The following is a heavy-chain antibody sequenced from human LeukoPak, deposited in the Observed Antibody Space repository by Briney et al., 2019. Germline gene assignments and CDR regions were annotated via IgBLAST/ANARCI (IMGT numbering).Heavy chain of an antibody. CDR1: GFTFSTYW. D-gene: IGHD6-19*01. CDR2: ITTKPVNYAT. CDR3: TTYRSGHY. V-gene: IGHV3-73*01. Sequence: GGSLRLSCAASGFTFSTYWMHWVRQASGKGLEWVGRITTKPVNYATAYAASVKGRFTISREDSENTAYLQMNSLKTEDTAVYYCTTYRSGHYWGQGTLVTVSS. J-gene: IGHJ4*02.